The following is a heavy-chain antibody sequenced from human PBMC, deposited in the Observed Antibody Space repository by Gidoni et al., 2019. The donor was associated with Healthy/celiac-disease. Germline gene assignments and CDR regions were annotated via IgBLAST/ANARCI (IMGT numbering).Heavy chain of an antibody. CDR1: GFTFSSYD. D-gene: IGHD3-22*01. J-gene: IGHJ4*02. CDR3: ARDPVGYDSSGYLDRLVVDY. Sequence: EVQLVESGGGLVQPGGSLRLSCAASGFTFSSYDMNWVRQAPGKGPEWVSYISSSGSTIYYADSVKGRFTISRDNAKNSLYLQMNSLRAEDTAVYYCARDPVGYDSSGYLDRLVVDYWGQGTLVTVSS. CDR2: ISSSGSTI. V-gene: IGHV3-48*03.